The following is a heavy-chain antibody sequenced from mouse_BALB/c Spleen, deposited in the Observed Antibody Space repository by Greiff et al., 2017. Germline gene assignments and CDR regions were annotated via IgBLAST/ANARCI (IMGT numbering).Heavy chain of an antibody. D-gene: IGHD2-4*01. CDR2: IDPYYGGT. V-gene: IGHV1S135*01. CDR1: GYSFTGYN. CDR3: ARGITTEGENAMDY. J-gene: IGHJ4*01. Sequence: EVQLQQSGPELEKPGASVKISCKASGYSFTGYNMNWVKQSNGKSLEWIGNIDPYYGGTSYNQKFKGKATLTVDKSSSTAYMELLSLTSEDSAVYYCARGITTEGENAMDYWGQGTSVTVSA.